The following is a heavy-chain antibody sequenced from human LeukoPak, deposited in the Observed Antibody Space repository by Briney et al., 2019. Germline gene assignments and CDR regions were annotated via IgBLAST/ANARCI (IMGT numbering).Heavy chain of an antibody. CDR3: ALGGYSYGLDY. J-gene: IGHJ4*02. CDR1: GFTFSSYA. D-gene: IGHD5-18*01. CDR2: INSDGSST. Sequence: GGSLRLSCAASGFTFSSYAMHWVRQAPGKGLVWVSRINSDGSSTSYADSVKGRFTISRDNAKNTLYLQMNSLRAEDTAVYYCALGGYSYGLDYWGQGTLVTVSS. V-gene: IGHV3-74*01.